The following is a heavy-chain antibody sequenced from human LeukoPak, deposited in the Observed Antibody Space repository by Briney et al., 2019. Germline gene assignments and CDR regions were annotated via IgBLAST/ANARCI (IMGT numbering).Heavy chain of an antibody. CDR1: GGSISIINFY. V-gene: IGHV4-39*01. J-gene: IGHJ4*02. D-gene: IGHD1/OR15-1a*01. CDR2: VYYNGGT. CDR3: ARLPTHKSVVNSEHYRLDY. Sequence: SETLSLTCIVSGGSISIINFYWGWIRQPPGKGLEWIGSVYYNGGTYYNPSLNSRVTISMNTSKNQFSLKLTSVTAADTAVYYCARLPTHKSVVNSEHYRLDYWGQGTLVTVSS.